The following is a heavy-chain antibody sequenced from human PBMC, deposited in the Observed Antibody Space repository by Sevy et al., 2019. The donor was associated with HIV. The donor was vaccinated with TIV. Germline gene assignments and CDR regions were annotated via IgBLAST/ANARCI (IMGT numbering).Heavy chain of an antibody. V-gene: IGHV3-30*04. CDR1: GFTFSSYA. CDR3: AREPAGGYFDY. Sequence: GGSLRLSCAASGFTFSSYAMHWVRQAPGKGLEWVAVISYDGSNKYYADSVKGRFTISRDNSKNTLHLQMNSLRAEDTAVYYCAREPAGGYFDYWGQGTLVTVSS. J-gene: IGHJ4*02. D-gene: IGHD1-1*01. CDR2: ISYDGSNK.